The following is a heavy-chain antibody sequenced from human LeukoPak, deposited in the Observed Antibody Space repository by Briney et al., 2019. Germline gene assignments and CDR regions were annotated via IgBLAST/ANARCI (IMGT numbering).Heavy chain of an antibody. J-gene: IGHJ4*02. Sequence: SETLSLTRTVSGGSISSSSYYWGWIRQPPGKGLEWIGSIYYSGTTYYNPSLKRRVTISVHTTKNQCSLKLSSVPAADTAVYYCARGSRYFDWLPPGAYYFDYWGQGTLVTVSS. CDR2: IYYSGTT. CDR1: GGSISSSSYY. CDR3: ARGSRYFDWLPPGAYYFDY. V-gene: IGHV4-39*07. D-gene: IGHD3-9*01.